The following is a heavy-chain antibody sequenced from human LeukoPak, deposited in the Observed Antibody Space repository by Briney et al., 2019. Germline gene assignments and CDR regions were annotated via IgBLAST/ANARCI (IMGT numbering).Heavy chain of an antibody. D-gene: IGHD2-2*01. CDR2: ISSGSRYI. V-gene: IGHV3-21*01. CDR1: GFTFSSYT. J-gene: IGHJ4*02. Sequence: PGGSLRLSCADSGFTFSSYTMNWVRHTPEKRLEWVSSISSGSRYIYYADSVEGRFTISRDNAKNSLYLQMNSLRAEDTAVYYCSRDRHCIGSTCYGLWGQGTLVTVSS. CDR3: SRDRHCIGSTCYGL.